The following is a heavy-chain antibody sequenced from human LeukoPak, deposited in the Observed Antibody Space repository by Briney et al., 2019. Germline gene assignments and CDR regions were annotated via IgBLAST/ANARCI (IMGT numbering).Heavy chain of an antibody. CDR2: ISGSSSTI. CDR3: ARDGTYGDYNYYYGLDV. J-gene: IGHJ6*02. Sequence: PGGSLRLSCAASGFTFSPYFMNWVRQAPGKGLECFSYISGSSSTIYYAHSVKGRFTISRDNARNSLYLQMNSLRDEDTAVYYCARDGTYGDYNYYYGLDVWGQGTPVTVSS. D-gene: IGHD4-17*01. CDR1: GFTFSPYF. V-gene: IGHV3-48*02.